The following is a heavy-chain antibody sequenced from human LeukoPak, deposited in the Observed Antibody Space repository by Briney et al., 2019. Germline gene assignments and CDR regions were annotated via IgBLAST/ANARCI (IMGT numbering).Heavy chain of an antibody. V-gene: IGHV1-18*01. CDR3: TRDDGLRIDVFDV. Sequence: GASVKVSCKASGYTFNTYGISWVRQAPGQGLEWMGWISAYNGNTNYAQKLQGRVTMTKDTSTNTAYMELRSLRSDETAVYYCTRDDGLRIDVFDVWGQGTMVTVSS. CDR2: ISAYNGNT. CDR1: GYTFNTYG. J-gene: IGHJ3*01. D-gene: IGHD2-8*01.